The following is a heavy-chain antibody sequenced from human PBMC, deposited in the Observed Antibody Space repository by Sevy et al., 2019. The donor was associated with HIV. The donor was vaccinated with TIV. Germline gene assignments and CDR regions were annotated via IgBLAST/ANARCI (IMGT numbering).Heavy chain of an antibody. D-gene: IGHD3-10*01. CDR3: ARGTRGVVDS. Sequence: GGSLRLSCAASGFTSNNFWLHWVRQAPGKGLVWVSRINSGGESTGYADFVKGRFTISRDNAKNTAYLQMNSLRADDTAIYYCARGTRGVVDSWGQGTLVTVSS. V-gene: IGHV3-74*01. CDR2: INSGGEST. CDR1: GFTSNNFW. J-gene: IGHJ4*02.